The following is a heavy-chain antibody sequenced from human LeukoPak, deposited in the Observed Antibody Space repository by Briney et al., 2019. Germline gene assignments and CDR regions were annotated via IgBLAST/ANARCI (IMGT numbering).Heavy chain of an antibody. Sequence: ASVKVSCKASGYTFTSYGISWVRQAPGQGLEWMGWISAYNGNTNYAQKLQGRVTMTTDTSTSTAYVELRSLRSDDTAVYYCARLYCSGGSCYSFDYWGQGTLVTVSS. CDR3: ARLYCSGGSCYSFDY. CDR2: ISAYNGNT. J-gene: IGHJ4*02. D-gene: IGHD2-15*01. V-gene: IGHV1-18*01. CDR1: GYTFTSYG.